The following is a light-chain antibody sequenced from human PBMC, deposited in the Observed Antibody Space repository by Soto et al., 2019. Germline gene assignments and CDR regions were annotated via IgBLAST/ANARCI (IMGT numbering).Light chain of an antibody. Sequence: IVLTQSPGTLSLSPGEIATLSCRASQSISSSDLAWYQHRPGQAPRLLIYAASSRATGIPVRFSGSGSGTDFTLSISRLEPEDFAVYYCQHYGSSSWTFGQGTKVDIK. CDR3: QHYGSSSWT. CDR1: QSISSSD. CDR2: AAS. V-gene: IGKV3-20*01. J-gene: IGKJ1*01.